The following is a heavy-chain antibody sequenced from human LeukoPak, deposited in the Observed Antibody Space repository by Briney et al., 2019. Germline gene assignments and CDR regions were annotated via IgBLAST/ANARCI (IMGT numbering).Heavy chain of an antibody. D-gene: IGHD3-22*01. CDR3: ARSAPDYYDSSGYIPPRDFDY. CDR1: GGSISSSSYY. Sequence: PSETLSLTCTVSGGSISSSSYYWGWIRQPPGKGLEWIGSIYYSGSTYYNPSLKSRVTISVDTSKNQFSLKLSSVTAADTAVYYCARSAPDYYDSSGYIPPRDFDYWGQGTLVTVSS. V-gene: IGHV4-39*07. J-gene: IGHJ4*02. CDR2: IYYSGST.